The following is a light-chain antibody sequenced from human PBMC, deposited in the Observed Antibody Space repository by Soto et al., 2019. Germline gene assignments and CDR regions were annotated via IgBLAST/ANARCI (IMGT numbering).Light chain of an antibody. J-gene: IGKJ1*01. Sequence: DIQITHSPSTLSASVGDRVTITCRASQSVGSWLAWYQQKPGKAPKLLVYAASTLESGVPSRFSGSGSGTEFTLTISSLQPDDFATYYCQQYNSYCSFGQGTKVDIK. CDR3: QQYNSYCS. CDR2: AAS. CDR1: QSVGSW. V-gene: IGKV1-5*03.